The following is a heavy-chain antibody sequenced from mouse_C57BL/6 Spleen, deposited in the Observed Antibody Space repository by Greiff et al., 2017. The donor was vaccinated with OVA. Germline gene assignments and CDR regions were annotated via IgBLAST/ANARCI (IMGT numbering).Heavy chain of an antibody. CDR3: ARRIYYDYDGRYFDV. CDR2: IYPGSGNT. J-gene: IGHJ1*03. Sequence: QVHLHQSGAELVRPVASVKLSCKASGYTFTLYFINWVQQSPCQGLAWIARIYPGSGNTYYNEKFKGKATLTAEKSSSTAYMQLSSLTSEDSAVYFCARRIYYDYDGRYFDVWGTGTTVTVSS. V-gene: IGHV1-76*01. CDR1: GYTFTLYF. D-gene: IGHD2-4*01.